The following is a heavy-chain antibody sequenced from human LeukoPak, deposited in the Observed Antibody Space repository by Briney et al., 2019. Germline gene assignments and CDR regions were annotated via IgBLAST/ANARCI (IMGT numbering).Heavy chain of an antibody. CDR1: GGXISSYY. CDR3: ARDAGEGFDY. V-gene: IGHV4-59*01. Sequence: SETLSLTCSVSGGXISSYYCSWIRQPPGKGLEWIGYIYYSGSTNYNPSLKSRVTISVDTSKNQFSLKLSSVTAADTAVYYCARDAGEGFDYWGQGTLVTVSS. CDR2: IYYSGST. J-gene: IGHJ4*02.